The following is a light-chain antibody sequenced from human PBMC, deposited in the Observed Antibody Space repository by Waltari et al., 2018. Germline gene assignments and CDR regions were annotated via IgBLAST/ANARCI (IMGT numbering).Light chain of an antibody. CDR2: EAN. V-gene: IGLV2-23*01. Sequence: QSALTQPASVSGSPGQSVTIPCTGPSSDVGSYTLVSGYQHHPGKAPKLMIYEANKRPSGVSNRFSGSKSGITASLTISGLQAEDEADYYCCSYAGTITPYVFGSGTKVTVL. CDR3: CSYAGTITPYV. J-gene: IGLJ1*01. CDR1: SSDVGSYTL.